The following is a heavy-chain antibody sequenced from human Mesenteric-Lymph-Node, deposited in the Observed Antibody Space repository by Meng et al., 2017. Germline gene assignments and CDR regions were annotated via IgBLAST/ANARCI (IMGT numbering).Heavy chain of an antibody. V-gene: IGHV1-2*02. CDR2: INPNSGGT. D-gene: IGHD3-3*01. Sequence: GESLKISCKASGYTFTGYYMHWVRQAPGQGLEWMGWINPNSGGTNYAQKFQGRVTMTRDTSISTAYMELSRLRSDDTAVYYCARVGGQKLRFLEWLLPFWGQGTLVTVSS. CDR1: GYTFTGYY. CDR3: ARVGGQKLRFLEWLLPF. J-gene: IGHJ4*02.